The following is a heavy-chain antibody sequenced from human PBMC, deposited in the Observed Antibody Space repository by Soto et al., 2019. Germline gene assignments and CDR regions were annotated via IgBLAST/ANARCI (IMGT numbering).Heavy chain of an antibody. CDR1: GGTFSSYT. D-gene: IGHD3-22*01. J-gene: IGHJ6*02. CDR3: ARVGDSSGYYVRDV. CDR2: IIPILGIA. Sequence: QVQLVQSGAEVKKPGSSVKVSCKASGGTFSSYTISWVRQAPGQGLEWMGRIIPILGIANYAQKFQGRVTITADKSTSTADMELSSLRSEDTAVYYCARVGDSSGYYVRDVWGQGTTVTVSS. V-gene: IGHV1-69*02.